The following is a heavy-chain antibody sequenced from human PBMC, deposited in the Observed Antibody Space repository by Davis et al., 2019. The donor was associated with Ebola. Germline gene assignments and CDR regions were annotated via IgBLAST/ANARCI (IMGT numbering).Heavy chain of an antibody. D-gene: IGHD3-22*01. J-gene: IGHJ4*02. Sequence: SVKVSCKASGGTFSSYSISWVRQAPGQGLDWMGGIIPVSGIPKYAQKFQGRVTITADESTSTVYMELSSLRSEDTAVYYCARDRYSDGRGHFFEQSHWGQGTLVTVSS. CDR2: IIPVSGIP. CDR1: GGTFSSYS. V-gene: IGHV1-69*13. CDR3: ARDRYSDGRGHFFEQSH.